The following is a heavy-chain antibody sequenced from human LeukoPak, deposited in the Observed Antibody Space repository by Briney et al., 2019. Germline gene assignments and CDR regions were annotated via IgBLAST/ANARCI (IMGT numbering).Heavy chain of an antibody. D-gene: IGHD3-10*01. V-gene: IGHV3-33*08. CDR2: MWYDGSNK. Sequence: GGSLRLSCAASGLTLSSCGMSWVRQAPGKGLEWVAVMWYDGSNKYYADSVKGRFTIPRDNSKNTLYLQMNSLRAEDTAVYYCATDGGSGTMYYFDCWGQGTLVTVSS. J-gene: IGHJ4*02. CDR3: ATDGGSGTMYYFDC. CDR1: GLTLSSCG.